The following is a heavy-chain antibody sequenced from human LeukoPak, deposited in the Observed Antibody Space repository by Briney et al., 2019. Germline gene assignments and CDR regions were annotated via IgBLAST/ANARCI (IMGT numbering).Heavy chain of an antibody. CDR1: GGSINSSSYY. Sequence: SETLSLTCTVSGGSINSSSYYWGWIRQPPGKGLEWIGTIYYSGSTYYNPSLKSRVTMSVGTSKNQFSLKLSSVTAADTAVYYCARAMGPSLREGFEYWGQGTLVTVSS. J-gene: IGHJ4*02. V-gene: IGHV4-39*07. CDR2: IYYSGST. D-gene: IGHD5/OR15-5a*01. CDR3: ARAMGPSLREGFEY.